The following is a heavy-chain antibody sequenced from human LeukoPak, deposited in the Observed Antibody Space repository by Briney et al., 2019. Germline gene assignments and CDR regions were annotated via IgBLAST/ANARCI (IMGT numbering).Heavy chain of an antibody. V-gene: IGHV3-21*01. D-gene: IGHD1-20*01. CDR3: ARSGYNWNDVVDFDY. CDR2: ISSNSAYI. Sequence: GGSLRLSCAASGFTFSTYSMNWVRQAPGKGLEWVSSISSNSAYIYYADSVKGRFTISRDNAKNSLFLQMNSLRAADTAVYYCARSGYNWNDVVDFDYWGQGALVTVSS. J-gene: IGHJ4*02. CDR1: GFTFSTYS.